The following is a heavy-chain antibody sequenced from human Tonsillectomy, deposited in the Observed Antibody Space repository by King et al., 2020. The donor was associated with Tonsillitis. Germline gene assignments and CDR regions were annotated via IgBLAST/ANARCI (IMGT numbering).Heavy chain of an antibody. CDR2: ISYDGSNR. CDR3: AKEGSPWKRTLNSGLDY. J-gene: IGHJ4*02. V-gene: IGHV3-30*18. D-gene: IGHD3-22*01. CDR1: AFTFSTYG. Sequence: QVQLVESGGGVVQPGRSLRLSCATSAFTFSTYGMHWVRQAPGKGLEWVAVISYDGSNRYYADSVKGRFTISRDNSKNTLYLQMNSLRDEDTAVYYCAKEGSPWKRTLNSGLDYWGQGTLVPVSS.